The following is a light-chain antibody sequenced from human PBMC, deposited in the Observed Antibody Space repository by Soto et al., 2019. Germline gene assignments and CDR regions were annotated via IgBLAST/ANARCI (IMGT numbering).Light chain of an antibody. CDR1: QSISYW. CDR2: KAS. Sequence: DIRVTQSPPTLSASVGDRVTITCRASQSISYWLAWYQQKPGKAPKLLIYKASTLKSGVPSRFSGSGSGTEFTLTISSLQPDDFATYYCQHYNSYSEAFGQGTKVDIK. CDR3: QHYNSYSEA. J-gene: IGKJ1*01. V-gene: IGKV1-5*03.